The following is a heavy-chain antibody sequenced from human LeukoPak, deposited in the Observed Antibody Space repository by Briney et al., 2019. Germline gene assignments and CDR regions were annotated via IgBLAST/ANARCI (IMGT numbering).Heavy chain of an antibody. CDR3: AKVWVTYYDRGIFDS. V-gene: IGHV3-21*04. J-gene: IGHJ4*02. CDR2: ISSSSSYI. Sequence: PGGSLRLSCAASGFTFSSYSMNWVRQAPGKGLEWVSSISSSSSYIYYADSVKGRFAISRDDPKSTLYLQMSSLRGEDTAAYYCAKVWVTYYDRGIFDSWGQGTRVTVSS. CDR1: GFTFSSYS. D-gene: IGHD3-22*01.